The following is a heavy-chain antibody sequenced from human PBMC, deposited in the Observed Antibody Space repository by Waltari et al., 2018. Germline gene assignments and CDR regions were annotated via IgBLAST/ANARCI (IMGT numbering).Heavy chain of an antibody. Sequence: EVQLLKSGGGLVQPGGSLRLSWAASGFTFSSYAMSWVRLAPGKGLEWVPAMSGSGGSTYYADSVKGRFTISRDNSKNTLYLQMNSLRAEDTAVYYCAKALHDYGDYGDYWGQGTLVTVSS. CDR3: AKALHDYGDYGDY. J-gene: IGHJ4*02. D-gene: IGHD4-17*01. CDR1: GFTFSSYA. CDR2: MSGSGGST. V-gene: IGHV3-23*01.